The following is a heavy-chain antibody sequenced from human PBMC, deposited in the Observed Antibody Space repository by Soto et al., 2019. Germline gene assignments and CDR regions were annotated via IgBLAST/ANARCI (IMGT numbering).Heavy chain of an antibody. CDR1: GFTFSSYG. CDR2: ISYDGSNK. J-gene: IGHJ4*02. Sequence: GASLRLSCTASGFTFSSYGMHWVRQAPGKGLEWVAVISYDGSNKYYADSVKGRFTISRDNSKNTLYLQMNSLRAEDTAVYYCAKELGYSYGSYNMDFDYWGQGTLVTVSS. D-gene: IGHD5-18*01. V-gene: IGHV3-30*18. CDR3: AKELGYSYGSYNMDFDY.